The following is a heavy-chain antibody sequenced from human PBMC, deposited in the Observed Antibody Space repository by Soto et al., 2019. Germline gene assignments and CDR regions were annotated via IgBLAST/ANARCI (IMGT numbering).Heavy chain of an antibody. V-gene: IGHV2-5*01. CDR3: ARSLWFGELH. CDR1: GFSLSTTGVG. J-gene: IGHJ4*02. CDR2: IYWYNDK. D-gene: IGHD3-10*01. Sequence: QITLKESGPTLVKPTQTLTLTCSFSGFSLSTTGVGVGWIRQSPGKALEWLAIIYWYNDKRYSQSQKSRVTLTKATTKNQVVLTVTNIDPVDTGTYYCARSLWFGELHWGQGALVTVSS.